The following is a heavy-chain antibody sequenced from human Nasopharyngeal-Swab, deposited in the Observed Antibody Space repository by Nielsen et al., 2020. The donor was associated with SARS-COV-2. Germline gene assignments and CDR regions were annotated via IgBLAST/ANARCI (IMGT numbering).Heavy chain of an antibody. Sequence: SVKVSCKASSGTFSSFAINWVRQAPGQGLEWMGGIIPLFDTAYYAQRFQGRVTITADESTSTAYMGLSSLRSEDTAVYYCARGRDIVVEPTDTDAFDIWGQGTMVTVSS. CDR1: SGTFSSFA. V-gene: IGHV1-69*13. J-gene: IGHJ3*02. D-gene: IGHD2-2*01. CDR2: IIPLFDTA. CDR3: ARGRDIVVEPTDTDAFDI.